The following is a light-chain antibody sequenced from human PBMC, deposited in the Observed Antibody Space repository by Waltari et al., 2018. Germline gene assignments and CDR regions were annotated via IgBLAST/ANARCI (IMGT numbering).Light chain of an antibody. CDR1: QSIVVW. Sequence: DIQVTQSPSTLSASVGDRVTITCRASQSIVVWLAWYQQKPGKAPRLLIYKASYLESGVPSRFSGSASGTAFTLTISSLQADDFATYYCLQSNSYPWTFGQGTTVEIK. V-gene: IGKV1-5*03. J-gene: IGKJ1*01. CDR2: KAS. CDR3: LQSNSYPWT.